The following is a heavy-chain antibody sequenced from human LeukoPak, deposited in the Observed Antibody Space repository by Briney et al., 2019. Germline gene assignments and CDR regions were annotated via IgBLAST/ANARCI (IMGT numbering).Heavy chain of an antibody. CDR1: GFTVSRNY. J-gene: IGHJ4*02. Sequence: PGGSLRPSCAASGFTVSRNYMSWGRQAPGEGLEWVLVIYSGGSTYYADSVKGRFTISRDNAKNSLYLQMNSLRAEDTAVYYCARVGGLWFGEYGDFDYWGQGTLVTVSS. CDR3: ARVGGLWFGEYGDFDY. CDR2: IYSGGST. D-gene: IGHD3-10*01. V-gene: IGHV3-53*01.